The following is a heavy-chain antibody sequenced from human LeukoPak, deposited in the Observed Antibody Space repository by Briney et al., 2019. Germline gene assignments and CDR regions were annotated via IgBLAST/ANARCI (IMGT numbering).Heavy chain of an antibody. CDR1: GFTLSRYE. Sequence: QPGGSLRLPCGASGFTLSRYEVNWVREAPGKGLEWVCYISSSGSTIYYADSVEVRFTISRGNVKNSLYLQMNSLIAEDTAVYYCESLPDYGEYGDAFDIWGQVTMVTVSS. D-gene: IGHD4-17*01. CDR3: ESLPDYGEYGDAFDI. J-gene: IGHJ3*02. V-gene: IGHV3-48*03. CDR2: ISSSGSTI.